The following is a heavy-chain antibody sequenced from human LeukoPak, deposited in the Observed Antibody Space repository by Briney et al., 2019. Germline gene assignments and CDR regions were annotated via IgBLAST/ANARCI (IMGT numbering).Heavy chain of an antibody. CDR3: AGEGVAGDGDY. CDR1: GGSISSYY. D-gene: IGHD2-15*01. V-gene: IGHV4-59*01. CDR2: IYYSGST. J-gene: IGHJ4*02. Sequence: KASETLSLTCTVSGGSISSYYWSWIRQPPGKGLEWIGYIYYSGSTNYNPSLKSRVTISVDTSKNQFSLKLSSVTAADTAVYYCAGEGVAGDGDYWGQGALVTVSS.